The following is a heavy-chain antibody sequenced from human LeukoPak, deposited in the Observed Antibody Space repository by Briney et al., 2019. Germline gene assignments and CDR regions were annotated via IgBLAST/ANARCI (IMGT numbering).Heavy chain of an antibody. Sequence: PGGSLRLSCSASGFQFSSFWMHWVRQAPGKGLVWVSRIDLDGSSTTYADSVKGRFTISRDNAKNTLYLQMSSLRAEDTGIYYCARDQRGNWNDTPRYWGQGTLVTVSS. V-gene: IGHV3-74*01. CDR2: IDLDGSST. CDR1: GFQFSSFW. J-gene: IGHJ4*02. D-gene: IGHD1-1*01. CDR3: ARDQRGNWNDTPRY.